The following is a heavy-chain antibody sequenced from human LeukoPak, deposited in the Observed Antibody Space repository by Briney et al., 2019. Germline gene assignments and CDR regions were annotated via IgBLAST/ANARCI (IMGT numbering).Heavy chain of an antibody. CDR2: IYYSGST. J-gene: IGHJ4*02. CDR3: ARSASGYSGYAGY. D-gene: IGHD5-12*01. V-gene: IGHV4-59*08. Sequence: SETLSLTSTVSGGSISSYYWSWIRQPPGKGLEWIGYIYYSGSTNYNPSLKSRVTISVDTSKNQFSLKLSSVTAADTAVYYCARSASGYSGYAGYWGQGTLVTVSS. CDR1: GGSISSYY.